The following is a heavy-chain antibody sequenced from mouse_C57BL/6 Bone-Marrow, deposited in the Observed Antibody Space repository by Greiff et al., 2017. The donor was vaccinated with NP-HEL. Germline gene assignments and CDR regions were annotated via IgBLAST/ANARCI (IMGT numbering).Heavy chain of an antibody. J-gene: IGHJ3*01. V-gene: IGHV1-55*01. D-gene: IGHD2-12*01. CDR3: ARRRYSNDRVFAY. CDR1: GYTFTSYW. CDR2: IYPGSGST. Sequence: QVQLQQSGAELVKPGASVKMSCKASGYTFTSYWITWVKQRPGQGLEWIGDIYPGSGSTNYNEKFKSKATLTVDTSSCTAYMQLSSLTSEDSAGYYCARRRYSNDRVFAYWGQGTLVTVCA.